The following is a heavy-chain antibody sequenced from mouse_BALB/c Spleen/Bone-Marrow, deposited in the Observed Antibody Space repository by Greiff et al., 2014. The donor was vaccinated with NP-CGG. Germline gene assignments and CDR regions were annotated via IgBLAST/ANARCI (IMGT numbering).Heavy chain of an antibody. CDR3: ARSRGWYFDV. CDR2: IYPGDGDT. J-gene: IGHJ1*01. CDR1: GYTFTSYW. Sequence: VQLQQSGVELARPGASVKLSCKASGYTFTSYWMQWIKQRPGQGLEWIGAIYPGDGDTTYTQKFKGKATLTADKSSSTAYMQLSSLASEDSAVYYCARSRGWYFDVWGAGTTVTVSS. V-gene: IGHV1-87*01.